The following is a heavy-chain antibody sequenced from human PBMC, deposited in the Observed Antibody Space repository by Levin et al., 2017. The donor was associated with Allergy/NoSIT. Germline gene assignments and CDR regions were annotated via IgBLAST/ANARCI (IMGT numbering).Heavy chain of an antibody. V-gene: IGHV4-30-4*01. D-gene: IGHD1-1*01. Sequence: PSETLSLTCTVSGGSIRSGDHFWSWIRQPPGKGLEWLGHIYYNGTTYYNPSLGSRVVMSVDGSKSQLSLQLTSVTAADTALYFCAREDSTRKHFDYWGPGTQVTASS. CDR2: IYYNGTT. J-gene: IGHJ4*02. CDR1: GGSIRSGDHF. CDR3: AREDSTRKHFDY.